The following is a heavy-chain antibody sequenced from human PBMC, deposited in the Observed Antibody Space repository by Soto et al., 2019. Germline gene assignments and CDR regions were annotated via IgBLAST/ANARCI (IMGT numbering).Heavy chain of an antibody. J-gene: IGHJ5*02. Sequence: TGGSLRLSCAASGFTFSSYSMNWVRQAPGKGLEWVSYISSSSSTIYYADSVKGRFTISRDNAKNSLYLQMNSLRAEDTAVYYCARAQQAGYSSSWSPVLDPWRQGTLVTV. V-gene: IGHV3-48*01. D-gene: IGHD6-13*01. CDR3: ARAQQAGYSSSWSPVLDP. CDR1: GFTFSSYS. CDR2: ISSSSSTI.